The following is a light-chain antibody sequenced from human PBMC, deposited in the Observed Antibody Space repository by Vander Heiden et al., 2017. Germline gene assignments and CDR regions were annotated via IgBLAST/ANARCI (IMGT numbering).Light chain of an antibody. J-gene: IGKJ4*01. Sequence: DIQLTQSPSSVSASPGDRVTSTCRASQGISSWLAWYQQKPGKAPKRLIYAASSLQSGVTSRFSGSGSGTDVTLTISSRQPEDFATDYCQQANSYPPLTFGGGTKVEIK. CDR1: QGISSW. CDR2: AAS. V-gene: IGKV1D-12*01. CDR3: QQANSYPPLT.